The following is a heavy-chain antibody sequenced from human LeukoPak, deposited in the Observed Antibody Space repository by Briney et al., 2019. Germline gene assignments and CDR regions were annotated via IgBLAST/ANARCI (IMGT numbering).Heavy chain of an antibody. Sequence: GEAPKISRKGSGYSLTSYWIGWVRQIPRKGLGGVGIIYPGDSDTRYSPSFQGQVTISADKSISTAYLQWSSLKASDTAMYYCARHRGTMFRGVIPGYMDVWGKGTTVTVSS. V-gene: IGHV5-51*01. CDR1: GYSLTSYW. CDR3: ARHRGTMFRGVIPGYMDV. D-gene: IGHD3-10*01. CDR2: IYPGDSDT. J-gene: IGHJ6*03.